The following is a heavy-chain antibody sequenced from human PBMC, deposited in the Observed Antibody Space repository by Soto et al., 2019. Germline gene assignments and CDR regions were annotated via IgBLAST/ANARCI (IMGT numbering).Heavy chain of an antibody. Sequence: ASVKVSCKASGYSFTDYHIHWVRQAPGQGLEWLGRINPKSGGTSTAQKFQGWVTMTRDRSISTVYMELTRLRSDDTAVYFCARGHSTDCSNGVCSFFYNYEMDVWGAGTTITF. CDR2: INPKSGGT. J-gene: IGHJ6*02. D-gene: IGHD2-8*01. CDR3: ARGHSTDCSNGVCSFFYNYEMDV. V-gene: IGHV1-2*04. CDR1: GYSFTDYH.